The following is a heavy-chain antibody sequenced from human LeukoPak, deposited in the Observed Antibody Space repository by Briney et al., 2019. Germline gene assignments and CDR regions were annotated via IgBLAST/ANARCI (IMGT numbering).Heavy chain of an antibody. CDR3: ARARGAGPGAHFDY. D-gene: IGHD3-10*01. J-gene: IGHJ4*02. Sequence: TGGSLRLSCAASGFTFHNSWMTWVRQAPGKGRQWVANIKHDGSEKYYVDSVTGRFTISRDNAENSLYLQMNSLRAEDTAVYYCARARGAGPGAHFDYWGQGTPVIVSS. CDR1: GFTFHNSW. CDR2: IKHDGSEK. V-gene: IGHV3-7*01.